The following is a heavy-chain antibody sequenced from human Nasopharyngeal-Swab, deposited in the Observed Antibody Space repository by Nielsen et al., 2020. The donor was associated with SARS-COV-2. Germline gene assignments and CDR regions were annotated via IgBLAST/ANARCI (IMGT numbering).Heavy chain of an antibody. CDR2: INHSGST. Sequence: SETLSLICAVYGGSFSGYYWSWIRQPPGKGLEWIGEINHSGSTNYNPSLKSRVTISVDTSKNQFSLKLSSVTAADTAVYYCARGGYCSGGSCYPNWFDPWGQGTLVTVSS. J-gene: IGHJ5*02. D-gene: IGHD2-15*01. CDR1: GGSFSGYY. CDR3: ARGGYCSGGSCYPNWFDP. V-gene: IGHV4-34*01.